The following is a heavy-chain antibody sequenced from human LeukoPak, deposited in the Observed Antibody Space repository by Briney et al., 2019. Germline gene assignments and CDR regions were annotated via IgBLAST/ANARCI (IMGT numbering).Heavy chain of an antibody. CDR2: IYHSGST. CDR3: ARDATLQEDVLLWFGESKRDAFDI. V-gene: IGHV4-39*07. Sequence: SETLSLTCTVSGVSISSSGFYWGWIRQPPGKGLEWIGSIYHSGSTYYNPSLKSRVTISVDTSKNQFSLKLSSVTAADTAVYYCARDATLQEDVLLWFGESKRDAFDIWGQGTMVTVSS. CDR1: GVSISSSGFY. J-gene: IGHJ3*02. D-gene: IGHD3-10*01.